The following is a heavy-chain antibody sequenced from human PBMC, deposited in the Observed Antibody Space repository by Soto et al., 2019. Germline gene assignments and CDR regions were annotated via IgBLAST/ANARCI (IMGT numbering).Heavy chain of an antibody. CDR1: GFTFSSYG. J-gene: IGHJ6*02. D-gene: IGHD5-18*01. Sequence: EVQLLESGGGLVQPGGSLRLSCAVSGFTFSSYGMSWVRQAPGKGLEWVSSISGSGANTYYAGSVKVRFTISRDNSKNTLYLEMNSLRAADTALYYCTKTYVQTDTANLSGMDVWGQGTTVTVSS. V-gene: IGHV3-23*01. CDR3: TKTYVQTDTANLSGMDV. CDR2: ISGSGANT.